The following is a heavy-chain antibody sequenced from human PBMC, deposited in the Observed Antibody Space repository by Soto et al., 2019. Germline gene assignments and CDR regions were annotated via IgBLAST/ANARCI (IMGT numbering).Heavy chain of an antibody. CDR2: IYYSGST. J-gene: IGHJ4*02. D-gene: IGHD6-13*01. V-gene: IGHV4-59*01. Sequence: QVQLQESGPGLVNPSETLSLTCTVSGGSMNTYYWGWIRQPPGKGLEWIGCIYYSGSTNFNPSLKRRVTMSVDTSKNQFSLRLSSVSAADTAVYYCARDGYSSSWYDYWGQGTLVTVSS. CDR3: ARDGYSSSWYDY. CDR1: GGSMNTYY.